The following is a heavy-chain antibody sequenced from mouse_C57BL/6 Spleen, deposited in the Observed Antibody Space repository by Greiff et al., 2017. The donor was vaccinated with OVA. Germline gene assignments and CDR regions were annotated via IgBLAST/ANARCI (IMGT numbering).Heavy chain of an antibody. CDR1: GYSFTSYY. Sequence: VQLQQSGPELVKPGASVKISCKASGYSFTSYYIHWVKQRPGQGLEWIGWIYPGSGNTKYNEKFKGKATLTADTSSSTAYMQLSSLTSEDSAVYYCARGAYGSSYFDYWGQGTTLTVSS. D-gene: IGHD1-1*01. J-gene: IGHJ2*01. CDR3: ARGAYGSSYFDY. V-gene: IGHV1-66*01. CDR2: IYPGSGNT.